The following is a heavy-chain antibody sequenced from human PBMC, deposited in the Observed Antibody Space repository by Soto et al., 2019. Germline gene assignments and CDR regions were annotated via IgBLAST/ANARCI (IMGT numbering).Heavy chain of an antibody. J-gene: IGHJ6*02. CDR2: MYNTGST. Sequence: SETLCLTCTVSGGSIGSGGYYWYWIRQHPGKGLEWIGYMYNTGSTVYNPSFKSRVTISVDTSKNQFSLKLNSVTAADTAVYYCARDLWGYCGTDCYPLDVWGQGTTVTVS. D-gene: IGHD2-21*02. CDR1: GGSIGSGGYY. CDR3: ARDLWGYCGTDCYPLDV. V-gene: IGHV4-61*08.